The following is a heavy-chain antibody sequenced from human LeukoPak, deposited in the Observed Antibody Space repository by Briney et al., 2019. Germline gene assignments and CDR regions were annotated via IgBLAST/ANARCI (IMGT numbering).Heavy chain of an antibody. CDR1: GFTFSSYA. CDR2: ISGSGGST. Sequence: GGSLRLSCAASGFTFSSYAMSWVRQAPGKGLEWVSAISGSGGSTYYADSVKGRFTISRDNSKNTLYLQLSSLKAEDTAVYYCAKDRYSTSVGGYYYGVDVWGQGTTVTVSS. V-gene: IGHV3-23*01. J-gene: IGHJ6*02. D-gene: IGHD4-11*01. CDR3: AKDRYSTSVGGYYYGVDV.